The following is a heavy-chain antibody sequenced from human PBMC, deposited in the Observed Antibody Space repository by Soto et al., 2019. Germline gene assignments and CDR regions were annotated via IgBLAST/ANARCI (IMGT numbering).Heavy chain of an antibody. D-gene: IGHD6-13*01. CDR1: GFNFSSYA. Sequence: GVSLRLSCAASGFNFSSYAMHWVRQAPGKGLEWVAVVSYDGGKRYYADPVKGRFTISRDNSKNTLYVEMNCLRAEDTAVYYCAREGQPAAGTTPHNWGQGTLVTVSS. CDR3: AREGQPAAGTTPHN. CDR2: VSYDGGKR. V-gene: IGHV3-30*04. J-gene: IGHJ4*01.